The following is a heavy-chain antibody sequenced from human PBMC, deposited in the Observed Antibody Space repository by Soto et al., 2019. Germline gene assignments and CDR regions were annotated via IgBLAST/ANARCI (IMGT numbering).Heavy chain of an antibody. J-gene: IGHJ4*02. Sequence: QVQLVQSGSELKKPGASVKVSCKASGYTFTSYAMNWVRQAPGQGLEWMGWINTNTGNPTYAQGFTGRFVFALDTSVSTEYLQICSRKAEDTAVYYCAREPDCSGGSCYSGTLLPTTLWGQGTLVTVSS. D-gene: IGHD2-15*01. V-gene: IGHV7-4-1*01. CDR3: AREPDCSGGSCYSGTLLPTTL. CDR2: INTNTGNP. CDR1: GYTFTSYA.